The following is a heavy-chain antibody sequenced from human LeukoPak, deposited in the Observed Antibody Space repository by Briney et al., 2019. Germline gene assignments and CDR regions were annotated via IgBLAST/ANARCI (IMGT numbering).Heavy chain of an antibody. D-gene: IGHD6-13*01. J-gene: IGHJ6*02. CDR1: GGSISSYY. Sequence: PSETLSLTCTVSGGSISSYYWSWIRQPPGKGLEWIGYIYYSGSTNYNPSLKSRVTISVDTSKNQFSLKLSSVTAADTAVYYCARIAAAGTDYYYGMDVWGQGTTVTVSS. CDR3: ARIAAAGTDYYYGMDV. CDR2: IYYSGST. V-gene: IGHV4-59*08.